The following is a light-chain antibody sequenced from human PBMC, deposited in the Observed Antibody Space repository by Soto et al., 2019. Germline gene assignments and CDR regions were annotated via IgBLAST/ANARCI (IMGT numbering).Light chain of an antibody. CDR1: QSISSW. Sequence: DIQMTQSPSTLSASVGDRVTITCRASQSISSWLAWYQQKPGTAPKLLIYKASSLQSGVPSRFRGSGSGTEYPLTISSLQPDDFATYNYQQYSSYPYTFGQGTKLEIK. CDR2: KAS. CDR3: QQYSSYPYT. V-gene: IGKV1-5*03. J-gene: IGKJ2*01.